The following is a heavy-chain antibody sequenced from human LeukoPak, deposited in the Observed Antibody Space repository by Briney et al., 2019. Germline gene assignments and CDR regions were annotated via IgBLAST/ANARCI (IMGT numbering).Heavy chain of an antibody. J-gene: IGHJ4*02. Sequence: PRGSLRLSCAASGFTFSSYAMHWVRQAPGKGLEWVAVISYDGSNKYYADSVKGRFTISRDNSKNTLYLQMNSLRAEDTAVYYCSSYPTDSPYWGQGTLVTVSS. D-gene: IGHD2-15*01. V-gene: IGHV3-30-3*01. CDR2: ISYDGSNK. CDR3: SSYPTDSPY. CDR1: GFTFSSYA.